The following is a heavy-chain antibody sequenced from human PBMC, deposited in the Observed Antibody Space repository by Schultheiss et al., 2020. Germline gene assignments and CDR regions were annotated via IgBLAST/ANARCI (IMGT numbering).Heavy chain of an antibody. Sequence: GESLKISCKVSGFSFTSYSIAWVRQMSGKGLEWMGIIYPGDSETRYSPSFQGQVTISADKSISTAYLQWSSLKASDTAMYYCARQSYCSGGSCYVTFFDYWGQGTLGTVSS. CDR3: ARQSYCSGGSCYVTFFDY. CDR2: IYPGDSET. CDR1: GFSFTSYS. D-gene: IGHD2-15*01. J-gene: IGHJ4*02. V-gene: IGHV5-51*01.